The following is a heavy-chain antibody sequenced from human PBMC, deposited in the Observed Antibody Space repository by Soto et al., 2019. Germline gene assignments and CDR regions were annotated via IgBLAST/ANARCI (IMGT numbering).Heavy chain of an antibody. J-gene: IGHJ6*02. Sequence: GASVKVSCKASGFAFITYYMHWVRQAPGQGLEWVGTVNPSGGDTSYAQKFQGRVTMTRDTSTNSLYMEISNLRSEDTAVYHCARGRYCSSTSCRNYYYYYGMDVCDQGTTVTVSS. V-gene: IGHV1-46*01. CDR1: GFAFITYY. CDR2: VNPSGGDT. CDR3: ARGRYCSSTSCRNYYYYYGMDV. D-gene: IGHD2-2*01.